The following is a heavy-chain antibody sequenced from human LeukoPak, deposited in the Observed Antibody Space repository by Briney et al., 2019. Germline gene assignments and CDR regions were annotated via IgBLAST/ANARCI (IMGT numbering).Heavy chain of an antibody. CDR1: GGSFSGYY. CDR2: IYHSGST. CDR3: ARLGRRYKGNSSGWYVRDY. J-gene: IGHJ4*02. Sequence: PSETLSLTCAVYGGSFSGYYWSWIRQPPGKGLEWIGSIYHSGSTYYNPSLKSRVTISVDTSKNQFSLKLSSVTAADTAVYYCARLGRRYKGNSSGWYVRDYWGQGTLVTVSS. D-gene: IGHD6-19*01. V-gene: IGHV4-34*01.